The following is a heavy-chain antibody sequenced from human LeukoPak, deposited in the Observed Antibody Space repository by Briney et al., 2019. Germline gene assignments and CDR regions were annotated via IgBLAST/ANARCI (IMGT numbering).Heavy chain of an antibody. CDR1: GFTFSSYS. V-gene: IGHV3-21*01. Sequence: GGSLRLSCAASGFTFSSYSMNWVRQAPGMGLEWVSSISNGSTYIYYADSVKGRFTISRDNAKNSLYLQMNSLRAEDTAVYYCARDRSSSWFILDAFDLWGQGTVVTVSS. CDR2: ISNGSTYI. D-gene: IGHD6-13*01. J-gene: IGHJ3*01. CDR3: ARDRSSSWFILDAFDL.